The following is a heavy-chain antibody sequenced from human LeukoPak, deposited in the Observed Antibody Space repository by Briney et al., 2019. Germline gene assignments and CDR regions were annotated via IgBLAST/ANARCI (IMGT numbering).Heavy chain of an antibody. CDR2: INPDGSAT. CDR1: GSTFTTYY. V-gene: IGHV1-46*04. CDR3: AIGSGYYSFDY. J-gene: IGHJ4*02. D-gene: IGHD3-3*01. Sequence: ASVKVSCKASGSTFTTYYMHWVRQAPGQGLEWMGIINPDGSATSHAQRLQGRVTMTRDTSTSTVYMELSSLRSEDTAVYYCAIGSGYYSFDYWGQGTLVTVSS.